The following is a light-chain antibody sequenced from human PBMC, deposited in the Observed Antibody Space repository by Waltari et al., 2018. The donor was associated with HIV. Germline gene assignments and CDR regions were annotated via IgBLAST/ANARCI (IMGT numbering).Light chain of an antibody. CDR1: RNINSY. CDR2: GSV. V-gene: IGKV1-39*01. CDR3: QQSYSLPVT. Sequence: DIQMTQSPSSLSASVGGRVTISCRSSRNINSYLNWSQQKPGRAPQLLIYGSVNLYPWAPRRFRGSGSGTDFTLTITSLQPEDFSTDFCQQSYSLPVTFGGGTKVEV. J-gene: IGKJ4*01.